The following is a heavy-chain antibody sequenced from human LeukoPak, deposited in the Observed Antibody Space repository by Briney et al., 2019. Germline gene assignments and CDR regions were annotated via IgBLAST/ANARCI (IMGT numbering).Heavy chain of an antibody. V-gene: IGHV4-59*01. J-gene: IGHJ5*02. Sequence: PSETLSLTCTVSGGSISSYYWSWIRQPPGKGLEWIGYIYYNGSTNYNPSLKSRITISLDTSKNQFSLKLSSVTAADTAVYYCARDYDYGDLRGWFDPWGQGTLVTVSS. D-gene: IGHD4-17*01. CDR3: ARDYDYGDLRGWFDP. CDR1: GGSISSYY. CDR2: IYYNGST.